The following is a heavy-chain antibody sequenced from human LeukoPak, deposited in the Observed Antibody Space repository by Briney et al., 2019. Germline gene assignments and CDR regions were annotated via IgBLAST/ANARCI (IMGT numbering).Heavy chain of an antibody. J-gene: IGHJ4*02. D-gene: IGHD6-19*01. V-gene: IGHV3-23*01. CDR3: AKGPGYSSGWPLN. CDR2: INNTGGTT. CDR1: GFTFSNYA. Sequence: GGSLRLSCAASGFTFSNYAMSWVRQAPGKGLEWVSSINNTGGTTFYADSVKGRFTISRDNSKNTLYLQMNSLRAEDTAVYYCAKGPGYSSGWPLNWGQGTLVTVSS.